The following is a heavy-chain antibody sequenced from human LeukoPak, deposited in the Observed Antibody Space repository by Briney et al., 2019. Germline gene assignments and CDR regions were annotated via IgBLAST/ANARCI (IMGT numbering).Heavy chain of an antibody. V-gene: IGHV4-30-2*01. CDR3: AREGATDAFDI. D-gene: IGHD3-16*01. J-gene: IGHJ3*02. CDR1: GGSISSGGYS. CDR2: IYHSGST. Sequence: SQTLSLTCAVSGGSISSGGYSWSWIRQPPGKGLEWIGYIYHSGSTYYNPSLKSRVTISVDRSKYQFSLKLSSVTAADTAVYYCAREGATDAFDIWGQGTMVTVSS.